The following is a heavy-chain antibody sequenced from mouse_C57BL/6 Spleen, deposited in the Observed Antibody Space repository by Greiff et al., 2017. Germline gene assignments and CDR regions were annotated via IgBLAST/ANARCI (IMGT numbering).Heavy chain of an antibody. Sequence: QVQLQQSGAELARPGASVKMSCQASGYTFTSYGISWVKQRTGKVLAWIGEFYPRSGNTYYNEKFKGKATLTADKSSSTAYMELRSLSSDDSAVYFCARPYDGFDYWGQGTTLTVSS. V-gene: IGHV1-81*01. J-gene: IGHJ2*01. CDR3: ARPYDGFDY. CDR2: FYPRSGNT. D-gene: IGHD2-3*01. CDR1: GYTFTSYG.